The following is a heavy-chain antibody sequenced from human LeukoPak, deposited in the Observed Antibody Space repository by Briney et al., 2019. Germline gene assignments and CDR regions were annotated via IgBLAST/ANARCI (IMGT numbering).Heavy chain of an antibody. CDR1: GYSFPDYY. CDR3: ARVVVQDASNSKGY. Sequence: SEKVSYKPSGYSFPDYYMHLLRLAPGQGLEWMGLIQPNSGGTNYAQKFQGRVTITRDTSISTAPLDLSRLRSDDTAVYFCARVVVQDASNSKGYWGQGTLVTVSS. J-gene: IGHJ4*02. D-gene: IGHD2-2*01. CDR2: IQPNSGGT. V-gene: IGHV1-2*02.